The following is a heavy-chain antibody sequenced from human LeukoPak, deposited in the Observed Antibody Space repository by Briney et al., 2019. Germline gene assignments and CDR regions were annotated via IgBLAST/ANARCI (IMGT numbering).Heavy chain of an antibody. J-gene: IGHJ3*02. D-gene: IGHD6-13*01. V-gene: IGHV1-69*13. CDR3: ERVRSLSPDDAFDI. CDR1: GGTFSSYA. Sequence: GASVKVSCKASGGTFSSYAISWVRQAPGQGLEWMGGIIPIFGTANYAQKFQGRVTITADESTSTAYMELSSLRSEDTAVYYCERVRSLSPDDAFDIWGQGTMVTVSS. CDR2: IIPIFGTA.